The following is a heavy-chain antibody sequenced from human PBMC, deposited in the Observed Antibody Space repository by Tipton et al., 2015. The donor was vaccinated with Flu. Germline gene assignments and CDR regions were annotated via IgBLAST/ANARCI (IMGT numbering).Heavy chain of an antibody. J-gene: IGHJ5*02. D-gene: IGHD6-19*01. CDR1: GYTFSSYG. Sequence: QLVQSGAEVKKAGASVKVSCKASGYTFSSYGISWVRQAPGQGLEWMRWISPYNGKIKYTKKFQGRVTMTTDTSTSTAYIELRSLRSDDTAVYYCARTAKIWLAVAGIQVWFDPWGQGTLVTVSS. CDR3: ARTAKIWLAVAGIQVWFDP. V-gene: IGHV1-18*01. CDR2: ISPYNGKI.